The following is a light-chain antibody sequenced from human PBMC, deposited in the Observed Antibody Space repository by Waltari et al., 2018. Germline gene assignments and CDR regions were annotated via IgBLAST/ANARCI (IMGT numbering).Light chain of an antibody. J-gene: IGLJ3*02. CDR3: SSYTTRGTWV. Sequence: QSALTQPASVSGSPGQSIPLPCTGAFSDVGAYNYVSWYRQLPGEAPKLLIYDVSHRPSGVSDRLSGSKSGNTASLTISGPQPEDEADYFCSSYTTRGTWVFGGGTKLTVL. CDR1: FSDVGAYNY. V-gene: IGLV2-14*03. CDR2: DVS.